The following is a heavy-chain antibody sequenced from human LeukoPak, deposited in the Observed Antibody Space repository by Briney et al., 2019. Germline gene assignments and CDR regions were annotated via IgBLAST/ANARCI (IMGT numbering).Heavy chain of an antibody. V-gene: IGHV4-38-2*02. D-gene: IGHD5-24*01. CDR1: GYSISSGYY. CDR2: IYHSGST. J-gene: IGHJ4*02. Sequence: SETLSLTCTVSGYSISSGYYWGWIRQPPGKGLEWIGSIYHSGSTYYNPSLKSRVTISVDTSKNQFSLKLSSVTAADTAVYYCARGPRRDGYNKYYFDYWGQGTLVTVSS. CDR3: ARGPRRDGYNKYYFDY.